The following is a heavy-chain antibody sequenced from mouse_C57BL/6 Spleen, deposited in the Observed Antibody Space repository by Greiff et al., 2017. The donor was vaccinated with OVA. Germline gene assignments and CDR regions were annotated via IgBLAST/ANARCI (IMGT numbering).Heavy chain of an antibody. V-gene: IGHV1-55*01. J-gene: IGHJ2*01. Sequence: VQLQQSGAELVKPGASVKMSCKASGYTFTSYWITWVKQRPGQGLEWIGDIYPGSGSTNYNEKFKSKATLTVDTSSSTAYMQLSSLTSEDSAVYYCAYYYGSSQYYFDYWGQGTTLTVSS. CDR3: AYYYGSSQYYFDY. D-gene: IGHD1-1*01. CDR1: GYTFTSYW. CDR2: IYPGSGST.